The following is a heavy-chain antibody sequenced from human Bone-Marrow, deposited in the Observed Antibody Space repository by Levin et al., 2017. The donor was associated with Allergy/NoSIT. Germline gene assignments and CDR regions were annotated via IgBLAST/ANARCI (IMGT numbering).Heavy chain of an antibody. CDR3: VRDPARNWLDP. CDR1: GVSIGSAAYY. V-gene: IGHV4-39*07. Sequence: SQTLSLTCTVSGVSIGSAAYYWAWIRQSPGKGLEWIGSVHYVGTTFYNPSLKSRITMSVDASKNQFSLKVSSVTAADTAVYYCVRDPARNWLDPWGQGTRVTVSS. J-gene: IGHJ5*02. CDR2: VHYVGTT.